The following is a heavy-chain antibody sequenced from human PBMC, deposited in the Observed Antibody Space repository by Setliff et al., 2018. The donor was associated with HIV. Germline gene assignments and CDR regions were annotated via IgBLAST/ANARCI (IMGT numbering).Heavy chain of an antibody. Sequence: GSLRLSCAASGFTLSSYAMTWVRQAPGKGLEWVSAISGGGDRTYHADSVRGRFTISRDDSRSTLYLQMNSLITEDTALYYCTTAVAQNWYGSGNENYWGQGTLVTVSS. D-gene: IGHD3-10*01. J-gene: IGHJ4*02. CDR2: ISGGGDRT. V-gene: IGHV3-23*01. CDR1: GFTLSSYA. CDR3: TTAVAQNWYGSGNENY.